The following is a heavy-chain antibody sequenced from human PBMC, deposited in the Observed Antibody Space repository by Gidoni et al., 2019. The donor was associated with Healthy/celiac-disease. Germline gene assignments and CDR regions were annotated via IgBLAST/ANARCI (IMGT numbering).Heavy chain of an antibody. V-gene: IGHV3-15*07. J-gene: IGHJ6*02. CDR1: GVTFSNAW. D-gene: IGHD6-13*01. CDR2: INSKTDGGTT. CDR3: TTDRSMAAAGMGGDYYGMDV. Sequence: EVQLVESGGGLVKPGGSLRLSCAASGVTFSNAWMNWVRQAPGKGLEGVGRINSKTDGGTTDYAAPVKGRFTISRDDSKNTLYLQMNSLKTEDTAVYYCTTDRSMAAAGMGGDYYGMDVWGQGTTVTVSS.